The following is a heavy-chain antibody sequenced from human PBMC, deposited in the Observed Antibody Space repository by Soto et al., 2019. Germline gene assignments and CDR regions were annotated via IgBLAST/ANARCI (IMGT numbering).Heavy chain of an antibody. D-gene: IGHD3-22*01. CDR3: ARDNEPGYYDSSGHAFEI. J-gene: IGHJ3*02. V-gene: IGHV1-69*01. Sequence: QVQLVQSGAEVKKPGSSVKVSCKASGGTFSSYAISWVRQAPGQGLEWMGGIIPIFGTANYAQKFQGRVTITADESTSKAYMELSSLRSEDTAVYYCARDNEPGYYDSSGHAFEIWGQGTMVTVSS. CDR2: IIPIFGTA. CDR1: GGTFSSYA.